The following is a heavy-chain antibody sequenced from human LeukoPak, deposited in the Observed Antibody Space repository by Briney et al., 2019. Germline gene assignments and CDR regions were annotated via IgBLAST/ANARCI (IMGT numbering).Heavy chain of an antibody. Sequence: SETLSLTCTASGGSIRSYYWSWIRQPPGKGLEWIGYIYYTGSTNYNPSLKSRVTMSVDTSKNQFSLKLSSVTVADTAVYYCAGVTTDYGDANYFDLWGRGTLVTVSS. V-gene: IGHV4-59*01. CDR2: IYYTGST. D-gene: IGHD4-17*01. J-gene: IGHJ2*01. CDR3: AGVTTDYGDANYFDL. CDR1: GGSIRSYY.